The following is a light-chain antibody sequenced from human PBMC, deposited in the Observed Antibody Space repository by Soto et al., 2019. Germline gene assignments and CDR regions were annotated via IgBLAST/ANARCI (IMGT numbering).Light chain of an antibody. CDR2: GTS. V-gene: IGKV1-39*01. CDR1: QSISSY. Sequence: DIQMTQSPSSLSASVGDRVTITCRASQSISSYLNWYQQKPGKAPKLLIYGTSILESGVPSTFSGSGSGTDFTLTISSLQPEDFATYYCQQSYSTPLTFGGGTKVEIK. J-gene: IGKJ4*01. CDR3: QQSYSTPLT.